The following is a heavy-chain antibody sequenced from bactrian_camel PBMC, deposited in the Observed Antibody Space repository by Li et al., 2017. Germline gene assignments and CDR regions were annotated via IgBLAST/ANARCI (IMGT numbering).Heavy chain of an antibody. CDR2: VDTDGGTP. D-gene: IGHD3*01. CDR3: AASPIVHEFHY. J-gene: IGHJ4*01. Sequence: VQLVESGGGSVQSGGSLRLSCAASRDTHVMYYPAWFRQAPGKEREELGSVDTDGGTPYYADSVKGRFTVSRDNAKNTVYLQIHSLKTEDTAVYYCAASPIVHEFHYWGQGTQVTVS. CDR1: RDTHVMYY. V-gene: IGHV3S1*01.